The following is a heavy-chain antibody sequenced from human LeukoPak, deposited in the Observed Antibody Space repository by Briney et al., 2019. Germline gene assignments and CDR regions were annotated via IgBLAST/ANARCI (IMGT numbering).Heavy chain of an antibody. J-gene: IGHJ5*02. CDR3: ARHRPDCSGGSCSVGWFDP. V-gene: IGHV4-4*09. CDR2: IYTSGST. CDR1: GGSISSYY. Sequence: PSETLSLTCTVSGGSISSYYWSWIRQPPGKGLEGIGYIYTSGSTNYNPSLKSRVTISVDTSKNQFSLKLSSVTAADTAVYYCARHRPDCSGGSCSVGWFDPWGQGTLVTVSS. D-gene: IGHD2-15*01.